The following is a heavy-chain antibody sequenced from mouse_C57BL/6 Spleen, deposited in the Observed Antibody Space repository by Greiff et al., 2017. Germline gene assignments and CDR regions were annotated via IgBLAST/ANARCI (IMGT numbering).Heavy chain of an antibody. D-gene: IGHD2-10*02. CDR1: GYTFTSYG. CDR2: IYPRSGNP. J-gene: IGHJ4*01. V-gene: IGHV1-81*01. Sequence: QVQLQQSGAELARPGASVKLSCKASGYTFTSYGISWVKQRTGQGLEWIGEIYPRSGNPYYTEKFKGKATLTADKASSTAYMELRSLTSEDSAFYFCARWGYGNYEGYYAMDYGGQGTSVTVSS. CDR3: ARWGYGNYEGYYAMDY.